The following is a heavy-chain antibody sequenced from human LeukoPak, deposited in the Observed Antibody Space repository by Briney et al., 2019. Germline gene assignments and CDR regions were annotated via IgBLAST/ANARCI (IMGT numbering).Heavy chain of an antibody. CDR2: IYASGNT. CDR1: GGSISSYY. V-gene: IGHV4-4*07. Sequence: PSQTLSLTCTVSGGSISSYYWSWVRQPAGKGLEWIGRIYASGNTNYNPSLKGRVTMTVDTSKNQFSLNLSSVTAADTAVYYCARGRGSSWYYFDSWGQGTLVTVSS. J-gene: IGHJ4*02. CDR3: ARGRGSSWYYFDS. D-gene: IGHD6-13*01.